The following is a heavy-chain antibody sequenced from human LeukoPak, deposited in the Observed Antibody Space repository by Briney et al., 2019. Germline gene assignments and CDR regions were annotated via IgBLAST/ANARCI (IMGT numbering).Heavy chain of an antibody. CDR3: ARVVPAAMPKGVRTNYYYYMGV. J-gene: IGHJ6*03. CDR1: GGSISSSSYY. CDR2: IYYSGST. V-gene: IGHV4-39*07. D-gene: IGHD2-2*01. Sequence: SETLSLTCTVSGGSISSSSYYWGWIRQPPGKGLEWIGSIYYSGSTNYNPSLKSRVTISVDTSKNQFSLKLSSVTAADTAVYYCARVVPAAMPKGVRTNYYYYMGVWGKGTTVTVSS.